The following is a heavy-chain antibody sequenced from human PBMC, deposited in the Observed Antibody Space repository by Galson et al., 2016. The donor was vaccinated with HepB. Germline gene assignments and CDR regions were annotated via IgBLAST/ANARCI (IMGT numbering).Heavy chain of an antibody. V-gene: IGHV3-74*01. CDR2: IDLDGSGT. CDR3: TRGGFNHAMDV. Sequence: SLRLSCAASGSSFSLYWTHWVRQAPGKGLVWVSRIDLDGSGTNYADSVKGRLTISRDNAKNTVYLQMNSLRADDTAVYYCTRGGFNHAMDVWGHGTTVIVSS. D-gene: IGHD2-15*01. J-gene: IGHJ6*02. CDR1: GSSFSLYW.